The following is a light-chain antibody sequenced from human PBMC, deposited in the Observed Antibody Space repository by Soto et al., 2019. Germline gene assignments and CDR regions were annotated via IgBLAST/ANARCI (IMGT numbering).Light chain of an antibody. Sequence: EIVMTQSPATLSVSPGERAPLSCRASQSVSSNLAWYQQKPGQAPRLLIYGASTRATGIPARFSGSGSGTEFTLTISSLQSEDCAVYYCQHYNNWPRTFGQGTKLEIK. J-gene: IGKJ2*01. CDR3: QHYNNWPRT. CDR1: QSVSSN. V-gene: IGKV3-15*01. CDR2: GAS.